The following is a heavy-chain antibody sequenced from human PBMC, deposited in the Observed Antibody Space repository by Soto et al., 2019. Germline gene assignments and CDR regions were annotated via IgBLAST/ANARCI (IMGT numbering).Heavy chain of an antibody. Sequence: ASVKVSCKASGYTFTGYYMHWVRQAPGQGLEWMGWINPNSGGTNYAQKFQGWVTMTRDTSISTAYMELSRLRSDDTAVYYCARPGEVQTTNGSYYYGMDVWGQGTTVTVSS. V-gene: IGHV1-2*04. D-gene: IGHD2-8*01. CDR2: INPNSGGT. CDR1: GYTFTGYY. J-gene: IGHJ6*02. CDR3: ARPGEVQTTNGSYYYGMDV.